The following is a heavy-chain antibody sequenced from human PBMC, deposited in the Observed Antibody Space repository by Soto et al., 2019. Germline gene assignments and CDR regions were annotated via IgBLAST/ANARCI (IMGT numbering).Heavy chain of an antibody. Sequence: QVQLVESGGGVVQPGRSLRLSCAASGFTFSSYAMHWVRQAPGKGLEWVAVISYDGSNKYYADSVKGRFTISRDNYKNTLYLQMNSLRAEDTAVYYCARVKGVRGVIISPLDYWGQGTLVTVSS. CDR2: ISYDGSNK. CDR1: GFTFSSYA. J-gene: IGHJ4*02. D-gene: IGHD3-10*01. V-gene: IGHV3-30-3*01. CDR3: ARVKGVRGVIISPLDY.